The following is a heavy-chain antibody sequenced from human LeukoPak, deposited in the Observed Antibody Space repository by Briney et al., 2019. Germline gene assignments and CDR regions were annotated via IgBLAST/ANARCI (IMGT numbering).Heavy chain of an antibody. CDR1: GGSISSNTYY. D-gene: IGHD6-19*01. J-gene: IGHJ4*02. Sequence: SETLSPTCTVSGGSISSNTYYWGWIRQPPGKGLEWIGSIYYSGDTYYNPSLKSRVTISIDTSKNQFSLKLNSMTAADTAVYYCARALPYTSGWGYFDYWGQGTLVTVSS. CDR2: IYYSGDT. V-gene: IGHV4-39*01. CDR3: ARALPYTSGWGYFDY.